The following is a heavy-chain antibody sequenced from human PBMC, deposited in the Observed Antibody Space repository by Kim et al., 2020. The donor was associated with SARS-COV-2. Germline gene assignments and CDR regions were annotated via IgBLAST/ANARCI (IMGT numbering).Heavy chain of an antibody. J-gene: IGHJ4*02. CDR1: GFTFDDYA. Sequence: GGSLRLYCADSGFTFDDYAMHWVRQAPGKGLEWVSGISWNSGSIGYTDSVKGRFTIYRDNAKNSLYLQMNSLRAEDTALYYCEIDLYMVRDSFDYWGQGTLIAVSS. D-gene: IGHD3-10*01. CDR2: ISWNSGSI. V-gene: IGHV3-9*01. CDR3: EIDLYMVRDSFDY.